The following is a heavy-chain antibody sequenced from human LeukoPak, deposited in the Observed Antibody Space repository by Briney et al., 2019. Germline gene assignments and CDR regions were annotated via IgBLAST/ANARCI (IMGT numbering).Heavy chain of an antibody. D-gene: IGHD6-19*01. Sequence: GGSLRLSCAASGFTFRNYNMHWVRPPPGKGLEWVAFIRNDGGNKNYADSVKGRFTISRDNSKNTLYLQMDSLRAEDMAVYYCAKDSSGWATDYWGQGTLVTVSS. J-gene: IGHJ4*02. CDR3: AKDSSGWATDY. V-gene: IGHV3-30*02. CDR1: GFTFRNYN. CDR2: IRNDGGNK.